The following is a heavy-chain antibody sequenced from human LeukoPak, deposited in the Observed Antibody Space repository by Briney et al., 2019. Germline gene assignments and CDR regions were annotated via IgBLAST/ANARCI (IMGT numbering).Heavy chain of an antibody. CDR2: MNPNSGNT. V-gene: IGHV1-8*03. CDR3: ARGVSAAGMDY. J-gene: IGHJ4*02. CDR1: GYTVTSYD. D-gene: IGHD6-13*01. Sequence: ASVKVSCKASGYTVTSYDINWVRQATGQGLEWMGWMNPNSGNTGYAQKFQGRVTITRNTSISTAYMELSSLRSEDTAVYYCARGVSAAGMDYWGQGTLVTVSS.